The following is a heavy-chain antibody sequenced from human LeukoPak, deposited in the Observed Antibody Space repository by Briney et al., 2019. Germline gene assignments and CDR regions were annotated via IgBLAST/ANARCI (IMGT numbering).Heavy chain of an antibody. D-gene: IGHD3-16*02. V-gene: IGHV4-34*01. CDR1: GGSFSDYY. Sequence: SETLSLTCAVYGGSFSDYYWSWIRQPPGQGLEWIGEINHSGTTNYSPSLKSRVSISVDTSKNQFSLKLNSVTAADAAMYYCASHYSSGSYRYTGSFDSWGQGMLVNVSS. CDR3: ASHYSSGSYRYTGSFDS. CDR2: INHSGTT. J-gene: IGHJ4*02.